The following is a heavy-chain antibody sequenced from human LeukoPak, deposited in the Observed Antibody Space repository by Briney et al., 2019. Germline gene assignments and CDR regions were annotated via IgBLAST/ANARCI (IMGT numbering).Heavy chain of an antibody. J-gene: IGHJ4*02. CDR2: IYPGDSDT. V-gene: IGHV5-51*01. CDR3: ARLPGYCTGGSCYFDY. Sequence: PGEFLKISCKGSGYSFTNYWIGWVRQMPGKGLEWMVIIYPGDSDTRYSPSFQGQVTFSADKSISTTYLQWSSMKASDPAMYYCARLPGYCTGGSCYFDYWGQGTLVTVSS. CDR1: GYSFTNYW. D-gene: IGHD2-15*01.